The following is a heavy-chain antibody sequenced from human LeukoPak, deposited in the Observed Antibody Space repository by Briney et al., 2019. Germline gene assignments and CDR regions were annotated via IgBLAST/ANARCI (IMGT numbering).Heavy chain of an antibody. CDR3: AKDQRGYGKYYFDY. Sequence: QPGGSLRLSCAASGFTFSSYAMTWVRQVPGKGLEWVSLISASGGSTYYADSVKGRFTISRDNSKNTLYLQMSSLRVEDTAIYYCAKDQRGYGKYYFDYWGQGILVTVSS. V-gene: IGHV3-23*01. CDR1: GFTFSSYA. D-gene: IGHD6-25*01. J-gene: IGHJ4*02. CDR2: ISASGGST.